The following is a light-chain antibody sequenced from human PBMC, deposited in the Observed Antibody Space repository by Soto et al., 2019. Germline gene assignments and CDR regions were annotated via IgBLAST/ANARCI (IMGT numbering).Light chain of an antibody. CDR3: TSYARSSTLI. J-gene: IGLJ2*01. CDR1: SSDIGGHNY. CDR2: DVN. V-gene: IGLV2-8*01. Sequence: QSVLTQPPSASGSPGQSVTISCSGSSSDIGGHNYVSWYQQHPGNAPKLLIYDVNKRPSGVPDRFSGSRSGNTASLTVAGLQADDEAHYYCTSYARSSTLIIGGGTKLTVL.